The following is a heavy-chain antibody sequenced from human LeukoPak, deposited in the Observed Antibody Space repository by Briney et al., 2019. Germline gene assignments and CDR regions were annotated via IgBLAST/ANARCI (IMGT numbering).Heavy chain of an antibody. Sequence: GASVKVSCKASGYSFTAFYIHWVRLAPGQGLEWMGWIHPRSGETNYAYKFRGRVTMTRDTSISTTYMDLGSLGSDDTAVYYCARDGEYGTGSYYRGCFDYWGQGTLVTVSS. J-gene: IGHJ4*02. D-gene: IGHD3-10*01. CDR3: ARDGEYGTGSYYRGCFDY. CDR2: IHPRSGET. CDR1: GYSFTAFY. V-gene: IGHV1-2*02.